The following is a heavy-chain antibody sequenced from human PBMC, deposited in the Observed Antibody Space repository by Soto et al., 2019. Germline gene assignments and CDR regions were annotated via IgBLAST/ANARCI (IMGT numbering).Heavy chain of an antibody. J-gene: IGHJ4*02. CDR3: ARVGGVGAPPGADY. CDR1: GGIFSSYA. Sequence: QVQLVQSGAEVKKPGSSVKVSCKASGGIFSSYAISWLRQAPGQGLEWMGAVIPISGQAYYAQNLQDRVTSTADECTITTYREQSSLRSEDTAVYFCARVGGVGAPPGADYWGQGTLVTVCS. V-gene: IGHV1-69*01. D-gene: IGHD1-26*01. CDR2: VIPISGQA.